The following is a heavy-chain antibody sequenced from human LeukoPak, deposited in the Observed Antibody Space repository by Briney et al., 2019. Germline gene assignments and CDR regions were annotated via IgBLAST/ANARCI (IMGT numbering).Heavy chain of an antibody. Sequence: SETLSLTCAVYGGSFSGYYWSWIRQPPGKGLEWIGEINHSGSTNYNPSLKSRVTISVDTSKNQFSLKLSSVTAADTAVYYCARGRGITMVRGVRHFDHWGQGTLVTVSS. CDR3: ARGRGITMVRGVRHFDH. V-gene: IGHV4-34*01. J-gene: IGHJ4*02. D-gene: IGHD3-10*01. CDR1: GGSFSGYY. CDR2: INHSGST.